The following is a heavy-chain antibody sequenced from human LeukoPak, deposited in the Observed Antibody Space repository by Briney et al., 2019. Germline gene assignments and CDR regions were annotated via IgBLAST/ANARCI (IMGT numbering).Heavy chain of an antibody. D-gene: IGHD4-17*01. Sequence: SQTLSLTCTVSGGSISSGNYFWAWIRQPAGKGLEWIGRIYASGITNYSPSLKSRVTISVDTSKNQFSLELSSVTAADTAVYYCARGNGDYIDTFDNWGQGTMVTVSS. CDR2: IYASGIT. J-gene: IGHJ3*02. CDR3: ARGNGDYIDTFDN. V-gene: IGHV4-61*02. CDR1: GGSISSGNYF.